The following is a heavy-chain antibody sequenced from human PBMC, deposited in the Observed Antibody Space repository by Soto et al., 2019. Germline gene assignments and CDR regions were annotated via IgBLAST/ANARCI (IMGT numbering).Heavy chain of an antibody. CDR3: ARDRIAVAGNPEYFQH. CDR1: GFTFSSYA. Sequence: PGGSLRLSCAASGFTFSSYAMHWVRQAPGKGLEYVSAISSNGGSTYYANSVKGRFTISRDNSKNTLYLQMGSLRAEDTAVYYCARDRIAVAGNPEYFQHWGQGTLVTVSS. D-gene: IGHD6-19*01. V-gene: IGHV3-64*01. J-gene: IGHJ1*01. CDR2: ISSNGGST.